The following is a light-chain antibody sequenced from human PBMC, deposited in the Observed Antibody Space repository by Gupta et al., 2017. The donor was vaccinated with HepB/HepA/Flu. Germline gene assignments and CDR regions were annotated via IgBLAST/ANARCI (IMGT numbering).Light chain of an antibody. CDR2: GNS. CDR1: SSNIGAGYD. J-gene: IGLJ1*01. Sequence: QSVLTQPPSVSGAPGQRVTISCTGSSSNIGAGYDVPWYQQLPGTAPKLLIYGNSNRPSGVPDRFSGSKSGTSASLAITGLRAEDEADYYCQSYDSSLSGYVFGTGTKVTVL. CDR3: QSYDSSLSGYV. V-gene: IGLV1-40*01.